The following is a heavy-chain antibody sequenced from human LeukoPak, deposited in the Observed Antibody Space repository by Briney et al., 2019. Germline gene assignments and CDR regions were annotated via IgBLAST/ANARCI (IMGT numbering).Heavy chain of an antibody. CDR2: INHSGST. Sequence: SETLSLTCAVYGGSFSGYYWIWIRQPPGKGLEWMWEINHSGSTNYNPSLKSRVTISVDTSKNQFSLKLSSVTAADTAVYYCARVQKLLLWCGGPFAYWGQGTLVTVSS. CDR1: GGSFSGYY. CDR3: ARVQKLLLWCGGPFAY. V-gene: IGHV4-34*01. J-gene: IGHJ4*02. D-gene: IGHD3-10*01.